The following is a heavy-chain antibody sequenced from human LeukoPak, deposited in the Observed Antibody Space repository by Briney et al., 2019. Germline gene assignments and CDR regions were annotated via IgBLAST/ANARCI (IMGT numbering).Heavy chain of an antibody. CDR1: GFSFSSNS. CDR3: GKDSYVGVNWFDP. J-gene: IGHJ5*02. CDR2: ISGSGGRT. Sequence: GGSLRLSCSASGFSFSSNSRSRVRQAPGKGLEWVSAISGSGGRTLYADSVKGRFTISRDNSKNMVYLEMNSLRVEDTAVYYCGKDSYVGVNWFDPRGQGTLVTVSS. D-gene: IGHD1-26*01. V-gene: IGHV3-23*01.